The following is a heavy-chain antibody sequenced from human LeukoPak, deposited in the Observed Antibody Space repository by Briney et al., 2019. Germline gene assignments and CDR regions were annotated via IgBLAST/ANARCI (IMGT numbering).Heavy chain of an antibody. CDR1: GFTFNSYA. Sequence: PGGSLRLSCAASGFTFNSYAVHWVRQAPGKGLEWVAVISYDGSNKYYADSVKGRFTISRDNSKNTLYLQMNSLRAEDTAVYYCARALDEGARFDYWGQGTLVTVSS. CDR3: ARALDEGARFDY. V-gene: IGHV3-30-3*01. CDR2: ISYDGSNK. J-gene: IGHJ4*02.